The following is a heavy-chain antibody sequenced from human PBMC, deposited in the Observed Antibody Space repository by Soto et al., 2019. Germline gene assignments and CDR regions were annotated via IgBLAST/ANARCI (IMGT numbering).Heavy chain of an antibody. D-gene: IGHD2-15*01. CDR2: INAGNGNT. J-gene: IGHJ4*02. CDR3: ARDLGGWPDY. V-gene: IGHV1-3*01. CDR1: GYTFTSYA. Sequence: QVQLVQSGAEVKKPGASVKVSCKASGYTFTSYAMHWVRQAPGQRLEWMGWINAGNGNTKYSQKFQVRVTITKDTSATTAYMALSSLRSEDTAVYYCARDLGGWPDYWGQGTLVTVSS.